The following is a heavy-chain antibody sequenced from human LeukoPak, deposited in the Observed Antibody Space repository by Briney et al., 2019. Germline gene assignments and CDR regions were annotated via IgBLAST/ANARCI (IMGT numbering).Heavy chain of an antibody. D-gene: IGHD6-13*01. V-gene: IGHV3-33*06. Sequence: PGRSLRLSCAASGFRFSSTGMHWVRQAPGKGLQWVALIWYDGSNSVYADSVKGRFTISRDNSKNTVHLQMNNLRAKDTAVYYCAKDYGTTATAFQLRAPYFDYWGQGALVTVAS. CDR1: GFRFSSTG. J-gene: IGHJ4*02. CDR3: AKDYGTTATAFQLRAPYFDY. CDR2: IWYDGSNS.